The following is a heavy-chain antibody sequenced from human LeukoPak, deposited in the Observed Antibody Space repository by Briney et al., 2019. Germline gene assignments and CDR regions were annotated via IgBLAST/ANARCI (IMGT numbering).Heavy chain of an antibody. Sequence: PSETLSLTCTVSGGSITSYYWSWIRQPAGKGLEWIGYIFYSGSTNYNPSLKSRVTISVDTSKKQFSLKLSSVTAADTAVYYCARHNQGSSGYYDYWGRGTLVTVSS. V-gene: IGHV4-59*08. J-gene: IGHJ4*02. CDR3: ARHNQGSSGYYDY. D-gene: IGHD3-22*01. CDR1: GGSITSYY. CDR2: IFYSGST.